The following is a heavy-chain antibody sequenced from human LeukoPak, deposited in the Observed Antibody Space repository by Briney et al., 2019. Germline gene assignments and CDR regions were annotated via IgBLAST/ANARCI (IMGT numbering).Heavy chain of an antibody. CDR3: AKAGGYSYGHYYYMDV. D-gene: IGHD5-18*01. J-gene: IGHJ6*03. Sequence: PGGSLRLSCEASGFAFSNYAMSWVRQAPGKGLEWVSAISGSGGSTYYADSVKGRFTISRDNSRDTLYLQMNSLRAEDTAVYYCAKAGGYSYGHYYYMDVRGKGTTVTVSS. CDR2: ISGSGGST. CDR1: GFAFSNYA. V-gene: IGHV3-23*01.